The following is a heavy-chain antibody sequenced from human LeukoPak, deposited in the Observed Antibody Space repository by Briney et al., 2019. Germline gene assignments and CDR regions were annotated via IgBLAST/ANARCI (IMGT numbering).Heavy chain of an antibody. Sequence: ASVKLSCKASGYTFTSYDINWVRQAPGQGLEWMGWMNPNSGNTGYAQKFQGRVTMTRNTSISTAYMELSSLRSEDTAVYYCAREGSRSSGSDPWGQGTLVTVSS. CDR1: GYTFTSYD. V-gene: IGHV1-8*01. D-gene: IGHD6-13*01. CDR3: AREGSRSSGSDP. J-gene: IGHJ5*02. CDR2: MNPNSGNT.